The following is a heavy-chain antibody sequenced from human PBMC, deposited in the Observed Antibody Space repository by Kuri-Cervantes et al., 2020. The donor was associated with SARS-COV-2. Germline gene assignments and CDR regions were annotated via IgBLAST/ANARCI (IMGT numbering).Heavy chain of an antibody. Sequence: GESLKISCSASGFTFSSYAMHWVRQAPGKGLEYVSAISSNGGSTYYADSVKGRFTISRDNSKNTLYLQMNSLRAEDTAVHYCARDTDNFDYWGQGTLVTVSS. CDR3: ARDTDNFDY. V-gene: IGHV3-64*04. CDR2: ISSNGGST. CDR1: GFTFSSYA. J-gene: IGHJ4*02.